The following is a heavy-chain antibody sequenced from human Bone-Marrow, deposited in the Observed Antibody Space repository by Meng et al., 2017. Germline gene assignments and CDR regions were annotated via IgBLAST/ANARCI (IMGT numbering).Heavy chain of an antibody. Sequence: VQLQDSGPGLVKPTGALYLTCALYGGSLSGDYWGLIRQPPGKGLEWSAEINHGGITNYNPSLKSRVTISVETSKNQISLKVRSVTAADTAVYYCAIEYSSGIDYWGQGTLVTVSS. D-gene: IGHD6-19*01. CDR2: INHGGIT. V-gene: IGHV4-34*10. J-gene: IGHJ4*02. CDR3: AIEYSSGIDY. CDR1: GGSLSGDY.